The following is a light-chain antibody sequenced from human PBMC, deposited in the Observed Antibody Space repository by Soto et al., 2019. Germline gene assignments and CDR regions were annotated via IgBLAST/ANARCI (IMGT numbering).Light chain of an antibody. CDR3: QQYNSYPFT. CDR1: QSISSC. V-gene: IGKV1-5*01. CDR2: DAS. J-gene: IGKJ4*01. Sequence: DIQMTQSPSTLSASVGDRVTITCRASQSISSCLAWYQQKPGKAPKLLIYDASSWESGVPSRFSGSGSGTDFTLTISRLQPDYFATYYCQQYNSYPFTFGGGTKVEIK.